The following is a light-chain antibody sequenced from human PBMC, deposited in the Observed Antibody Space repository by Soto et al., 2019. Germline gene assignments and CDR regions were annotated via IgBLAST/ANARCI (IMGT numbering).Light chain of an antibody. V-gene: IGKV3-11*01. Sequence: EIVLTQSPATLSLSPGERATLSCRASQSVSTDLAWYQQKPGQPPRLLIEDASNRATGIPARFSGSGSGADFTLTISSLEPGDFAVYYCQQRSAWPLTFGPGTTVDI. CDR1: QSVSTD. CDR2: DAS. CDR3: QQRSAWPLT. J-gene: IGKJ3*01.